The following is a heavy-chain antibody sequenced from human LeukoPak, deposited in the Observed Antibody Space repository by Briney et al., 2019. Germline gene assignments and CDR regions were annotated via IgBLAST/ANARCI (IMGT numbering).Heavy chain of an antibody. V-gene: IGHV4-61*05. CDR3: AKMGPAAAGIID. D-gene: IGHD6-13*01. CDR1: GGSISSSYSY. Sequence: SETLSLTCTVSGGSISSSYSYWGWIRQPPGKGLEWIGNIYYSGSTNYNPSLKSRVSISVDRSRNQFSLRLSSVTAADTAVYYCAKMGPAAAGIIDWGQGTLVTVSS. CDR2: IYYSGST. J-gene: IGHJ4*02.